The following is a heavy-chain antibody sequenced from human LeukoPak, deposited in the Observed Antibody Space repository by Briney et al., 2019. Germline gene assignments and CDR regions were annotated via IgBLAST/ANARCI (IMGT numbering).Heavy chain of an antibody. CDR1: GFTFSTYA. Sequence: PGGSLRLSCAASGFTFSTYALHWVRQAPGKGLEWVSVIYSGAGTFYADSVKGRFTISRDNSKNTLYLQMNSLRAEDTAVYYCAKDSSGPAYWGQGTLVTVSS. CDR2: IYSGAGT. CDR3: AKDSSGPAY. D-gene: IGHD6-19*01. J-gene: IGHJ4*02. V-gene: IGHV3-NL1*01.